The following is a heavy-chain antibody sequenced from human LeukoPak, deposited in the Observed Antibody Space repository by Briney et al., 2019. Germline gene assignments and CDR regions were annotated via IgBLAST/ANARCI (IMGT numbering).Heavy chain of an antibody. V-gene: IGHV3-33*01. J-gene: IGHJ4*02. CDR1: GFTFNSYG. D-gene: IGHD6-13*01. Sequence: PGRSLRLFWAASGFTFNSYGMHWVRQAPGKGLEWVALIWYDGSNKYYADSVKGRFTISRDNSQNTLYLQMNSLRAEDTAVYYCARPRTYSSSWAPFDYWGQGTLVTVSS. CDR3: ARPRTYSSSWAPFDY. CDR2: IWYDGSNK.